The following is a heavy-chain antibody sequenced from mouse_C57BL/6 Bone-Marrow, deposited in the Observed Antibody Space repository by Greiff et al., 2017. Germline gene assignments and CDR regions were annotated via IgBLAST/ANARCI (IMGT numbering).Heavy chain of an antibody. CDR3: ARSGYGTPFDY. J-gene: IGHJ2*01. CDR2: IYPRSGNT. CDR1: GYTLTSYG. D-gene: IGHD2-10*02. V-gene: IGHV1-81*01. Sequence: VQLQQSGAELARPGASVKLSCKASGYTLTSYGISWVKQRTGQGLEWIGEIYPRSGNTYYNEKFKGKATLTADKSSSTAYMELRSLTSEDSAVYFCARSGYGTPFDYWGQGTTLTVSS.